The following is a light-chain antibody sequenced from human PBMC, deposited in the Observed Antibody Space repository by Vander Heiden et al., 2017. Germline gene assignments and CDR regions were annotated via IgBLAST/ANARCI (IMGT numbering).Light chain of an antibody. CDR3: QQSYTVPFT. CDR1: RSIYGF. V-gene: IGKV1-39*01. CDR2: SAS. Sequence: DIQMTQSPSSLSASVGDRVTITCRASRSIYGFLNWYQQKPGKAPKLLMSSASTLQSGGPSRFSGSGSGTDFTLTISSLQPEDFGTYYCQQSYTVPFTFGQGTRLEIK. J-gene: IGKJ5*01.